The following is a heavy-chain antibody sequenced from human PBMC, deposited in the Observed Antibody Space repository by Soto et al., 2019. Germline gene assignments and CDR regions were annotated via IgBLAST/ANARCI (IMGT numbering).Heavy chain of an antibody. V-gene: IGHV4-4*07. CDR1: GASISSYY. CDR3: ARKANEGGWFDP. CDR2: IYTSGST. Sequence: SETLSLTCTVSGASISSYYWSRIRQPAGKGLEWIGRIYTSGSTIYNPSLKSRVTMSVDTSKNQFSLKLTSVTAADTAVYYCARKANEGGWFDPWGKGTLVAVSS. D-gene: IGHD1-26*01. J-gene: IGHJ5*02.